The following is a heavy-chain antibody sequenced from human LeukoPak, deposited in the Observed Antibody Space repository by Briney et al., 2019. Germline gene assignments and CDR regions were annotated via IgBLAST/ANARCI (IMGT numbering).Heavy chain of an antibody. CDR3: ARDDHDYVWGSYRYTPYFDY. Sequence: GASVTVSCTASGYTFTSYGISWVRQAPGQGLEWMGWISAYKGNTNYAQKLQGGVTMTTDTSTSTAYMELRSLRSDDTAVYYCARDDHDYVWGSYRYTPYFDYWGQGTLVTVSS. J-gene: IGHJ4*02. CDR1: GYTFTSYG. D-gene: IGHD3-16*02. CDR2: ISAYKGNT. V-gene: IGHV1-18*01.